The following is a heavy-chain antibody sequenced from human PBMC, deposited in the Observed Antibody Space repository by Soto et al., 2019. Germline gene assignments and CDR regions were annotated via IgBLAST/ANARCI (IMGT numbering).Heavy chain of an antibody. D-gene: IGHD6-19*01. Sequence: SVKVSCKASGGTFSSYAISWVRQAPGQGLEWMGGIIPIFGTANYAQKFQGRVTITADESTSTAYMELSSLRSEDTAVYYCARDRAVAGTDYYYYGMDVWGQGTTVTV. J-gene: IGHJ6*02. CDR3: ARDRAVAGTDYYYYGMDV. V-gene: IGHV1-69*13. CDR1: GGTFSSYA. CDR2: IIPIFGTA.